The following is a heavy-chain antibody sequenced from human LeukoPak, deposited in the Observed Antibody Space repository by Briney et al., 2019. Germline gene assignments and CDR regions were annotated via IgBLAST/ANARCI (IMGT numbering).Heavy chain of an antibody. V-gene: IGHV3-23*01. Sequence: GGTLRLSCAASGFTFSSYGMSWVRQAPGKGLEWVSAISGSGGSTYYADSVKGRFTISRDNSKNTLYLQMNSLRAEDTAVYYCAKYVFSYGSGSYLAHWGQGTQVTVSS. D-gene: IGHD3-10*01. J-gene: IGHJ4*02. CDR1: GFTFSSYG. CDR2: ISGSGGST. CDR3: AKYVFSYGSGSYLAH.